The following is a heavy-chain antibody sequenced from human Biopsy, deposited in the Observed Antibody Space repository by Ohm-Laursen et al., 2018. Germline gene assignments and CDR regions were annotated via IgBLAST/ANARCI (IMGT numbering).Heavy chain of an antibody. D-gene: IGHD5-24*01. V-gene: IGHV4-59*07. J-gene: IGHJ5*02. CDR3: ARGGFGLDGYNSP. Sequence: SDTLSLTYTVSGGPLNSYYWSWIRQPPGKGLEWIGYIYYSGIAANYNPSLKGRVTISVDTSKHQFSLRLTSATAADTAVYYCARGGFGLDGYNSPWGRGTLVIVSS. CDR2: IYYSGIA. CDR1: GGPLNSYY.